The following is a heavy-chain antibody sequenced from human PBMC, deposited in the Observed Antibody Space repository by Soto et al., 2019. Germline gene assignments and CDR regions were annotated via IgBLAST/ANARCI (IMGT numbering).Heavy chain of an antibody. D-gene: IGHD5-12*01. CDR3: PRKDKSGYFDWFDP. Sequence: GESLKISCRTSGYRFTSYCICWVLQMPGKGVDWMCIIFPCDSDTIYSTSFQGQVTISADRSTSTVVLQWASPKASDTAVYFCPRKDKSGYFDWFDPSGQGTLVTVSS. V-gene: IGHV5-51*01. CDR1: GYRFTSYC. J-gene: IGHJ5*01. CDR2: IFPCDSDT.